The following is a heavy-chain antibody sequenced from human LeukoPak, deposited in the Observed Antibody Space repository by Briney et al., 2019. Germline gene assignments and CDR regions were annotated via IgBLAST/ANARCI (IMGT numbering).Heavy chain of an antibody. D-gene: IGHD6-19*01. CDR3: AKELAVADMFDY. Sequence: GGSLRLSCAASGFTFSTYGMHWVRQAPGKGLEWVAVTSYDGSKYYYADSVKGRFTTSRDNSKNTLYLQLNNVRADDTAVYYRAKELAVADMFDYWGQGTLVTVSS. CDR1: GFTFSTYG. CDR2: TSYDGSKY. V-gene: IGHV3-30*18. J-gene: IGHJ4*02.